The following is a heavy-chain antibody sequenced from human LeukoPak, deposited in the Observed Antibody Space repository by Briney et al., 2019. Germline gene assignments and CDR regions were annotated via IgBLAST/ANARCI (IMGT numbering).Heavy chain of an antibody. CDR1: GFTFSSYG. CDR3: ARGHIAAAGTELYVYFQH. J-gene: IGHJ1*01. D-gene: IGHD6-13*01. CDR2: ISYDGSNK. Sequence: GGSLRLSCAASGFTFSSYGMHWVRQAPGKGLEWVAVISYDGSNKYYADSVKGRFTISRDNSKNTLYLQMNSLRAEDTAVYYCARGHIAAAGTELYVYFQHWGQGTLVTVSS. V-gene: IGHV3-30*03.